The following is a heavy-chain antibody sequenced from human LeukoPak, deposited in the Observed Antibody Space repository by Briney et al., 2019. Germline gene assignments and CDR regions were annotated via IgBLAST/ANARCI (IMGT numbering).Heavy chain of an antibody. CDR3: AKDRRWLQFSSYFDY. CDR1: GFTFSSYA. J-gene: IGHJ4*02. Sequence: PGGSLRLSCAASGFTFSSYAMSWVRQAPGKGLEWVSAISGSGGSTYYADSVEGRFTISRDNSKNTLYLQMNSLRAEDTAVYYCAKDRRWLQFSSYFDYWGQGTLVTVSS. D-gene: IGHD5-24*01. CDR2: ISGSGGST. V-gene: IGHV3-23*01.